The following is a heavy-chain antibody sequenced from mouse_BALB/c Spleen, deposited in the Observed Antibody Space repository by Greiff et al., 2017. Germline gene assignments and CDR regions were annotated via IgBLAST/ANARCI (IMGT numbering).Heavy chain of an antibody. CDR1: GYSITSGYY. Sequence: EVQLVESGPGLVKPSQSLSLTCSVTGYSITSGYYWNWIRQFPGNKLEWMGYISYDGSNNYNPSLKNRISITRDTSKNQFFLKLNSVTTEDTATYYCARDAWGSSYSFDYWGQGTTLTVSS. CDR3: ARDAWGSSYSFDY. J-gene: IGHJ2*01. V-gene: IGHV3-6*02. D-gene: IGHD1-1*01. CDR2: ISYDGSN.